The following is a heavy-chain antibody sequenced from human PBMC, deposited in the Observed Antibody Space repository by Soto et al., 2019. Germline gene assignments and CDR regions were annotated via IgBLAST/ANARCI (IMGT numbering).Heavy chain of an antibody. CDR1: GFTFSTYA. Sequence: EVQLLESGGGLVQPGGSLRLSCAASGFTFSTYAMTWVRQAPGKGLEWVSAISAGGGTTYYTDSVKGRFTISRDNSKNTLYLQMNSLRAEDTAVYYCAKHPPSYYDNGGYYVLSMDVWGQGTTVTVSS. D-gene: IGHD3-22*01. CDR2: ISAGGGTT. CDR3: AKHPPSYYDNGGYYVLSMDV. V-gene: IGHV3-23*01. J-gene: IGHJ6*02.